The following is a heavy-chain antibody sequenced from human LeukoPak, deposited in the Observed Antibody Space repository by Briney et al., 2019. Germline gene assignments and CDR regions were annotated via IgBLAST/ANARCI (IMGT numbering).Heavy chain of an antibody. CDR1: GFTFSAYG. J-gene: IGHJ4*02. V-gene: IGHV3-23*01. D-gene: IGHD1-26*01. CDR3: AKGPSGSYYFDY. Sequence: GGSLRLSCAASGFTFSAYGMTWVRQAPGKGREWVSAISGSGGSTYYADSVKGRFTISRDNSKNTLYLQMNSLRAEDTAVYYCAKGPSGSYYFDYWGQGTLVTVSS. CDR2: ISGSGGST.